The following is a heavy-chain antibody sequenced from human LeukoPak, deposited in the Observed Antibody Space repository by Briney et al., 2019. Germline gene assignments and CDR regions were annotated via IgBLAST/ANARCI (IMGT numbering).Heavy chain of an antibody. CDR3: ARHFGTGDNFDY. V-gene: IGHV1-8*01. J-gene: IGHJ4*02. CDR2: MHPNSDDT. D-gene: IGHD1-1*01. CDR1: GYTFTNND. Sequence: ASVKVSCKASGYTFTNNDIHWLRQATGQGLEWMGWMHPNSDDTGYAQKFQGRVTMTRNTSISTAYMELSSLRPEDTAVYYCARHFGTGDNFDYWGRGTLLIVSS.